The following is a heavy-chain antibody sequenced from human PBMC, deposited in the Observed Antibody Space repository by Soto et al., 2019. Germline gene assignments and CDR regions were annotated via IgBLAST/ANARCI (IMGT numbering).Heavy chain of an antibody. V-gene: IGHV3-73*01. CDR3: TRLLDYGDSRFDY. CDR2: IRSKAGSYAT. J-gene: IGHJ4*02. D-gene: IGHD4-17*01. Sequence: GGSLRLSCAASGFTFSGSALHWVRQASGKGKEWVGRIRSKAGSYATANAASVKGRFTISRDDSKNTAYLQMNSLITEDTALFYCTRLLDYGDSRFDYWGQGTLVTV. CDR1: GFTFSGSA.